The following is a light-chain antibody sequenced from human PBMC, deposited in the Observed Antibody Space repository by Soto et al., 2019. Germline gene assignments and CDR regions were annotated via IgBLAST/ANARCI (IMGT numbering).Light chain of an antibody. Sequence: DIQMTQSPSAMSASVGDRVTITCRASQDINNYLAWFQHKPVKVPERLIYAASKLPSGVPSRFAGSGYGIAFTLTISALKPDDCATYYFLQHNSYPYTCGKGTKLDIK. CDR1: QDINNY. CDR3: LQHNSYPYT. V-gene: IGKV1-17*03. J-gene: IGKJ2*01. CDR2: AAS.